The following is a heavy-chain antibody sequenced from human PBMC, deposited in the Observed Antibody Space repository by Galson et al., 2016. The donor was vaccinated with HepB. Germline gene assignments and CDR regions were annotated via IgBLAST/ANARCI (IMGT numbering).Heavy chain of an antibody. CDR2: ISHNSKEI. J-gene: IGHJ3*01. CDR1: GFPFGRHS. D-gene: IGHD2-8*01. Sequence: SLRLSCAASGFPFGRHSLNWVRQAPGRGLEWLAYISHNSKEIYYADPVEGRFTVSRDNGKKSLYLQMNSLTSEDTATYYCAKDHFDCSNGVCPHDALDVWGQGTIVTVSS. V-gene: IGHV3-48*01. CDR3: AKDHFDCSNGVCPHDALDV.